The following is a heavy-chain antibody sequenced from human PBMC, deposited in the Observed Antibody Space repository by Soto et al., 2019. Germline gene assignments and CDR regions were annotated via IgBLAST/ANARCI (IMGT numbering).Heavy chain of an antibody. V-gene: IGHV3-23*01. CDR2: ISGSGDST. CDR1: GFTFSTYA. J-gene: IGHJ4*02. Sequence: EVQLLESGGGLVQPGGSLRLSCAASGFTFSTYAMNCVRQAPGEGLEWVSGISGSGDSTYYADSVKGRFTVSRDNSKNTLYLQMNSLRAEDTAVFYCAKETSSGWSFDYWGQGTLVTVSS. CDR3: AKETSSGWSFDY. D-gene: IGHD6-19*01.